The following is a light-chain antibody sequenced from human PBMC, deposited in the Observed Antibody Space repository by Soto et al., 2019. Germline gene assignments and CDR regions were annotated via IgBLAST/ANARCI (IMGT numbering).Light chain of an antibody. CDR2: GAC. CDR3: QPYGRSPSIT. V-gene: IGKV3-20*01. CDR1: DRVSSSY. J-gene: IGKJ5*01. Sequence: VLTQSPGTLTFPPGEISTLSSRANDRVSSSYLAWSQHEHAQAPRLLIYGACSSASGIPDRFSGSGSGTDFTLTISRLDAEDCALYYCQPYGRSPSITFGQGARVEIK.